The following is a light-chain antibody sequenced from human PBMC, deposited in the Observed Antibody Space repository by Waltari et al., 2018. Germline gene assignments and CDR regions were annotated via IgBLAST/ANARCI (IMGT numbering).Light chain of an antibody. V-gene: IGKV3-20*01. J-gene: IGKJ2*01. CDR1: QRLIKRY. CDR3: QQYGSSVMYT. CDR2: GAS. Sequence: EVVLTQSPGTLSWSPGERATLSCRASQRLIKRYVAWYHQKPGQAPTLLIYGASNRAAGIPDRFSGSGSETDFTLTISRLEPEDFGVYYCQQYGSSVMYTFGQGTRLEIK.